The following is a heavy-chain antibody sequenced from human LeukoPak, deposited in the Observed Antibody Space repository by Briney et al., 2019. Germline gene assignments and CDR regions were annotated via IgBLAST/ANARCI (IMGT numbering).Heavy chain of an antibody. CDR1: GGSISSGGYS. CDR3: ARGLNFDY. CDR2: IYHSGST. J-gene: IGHJ4*02. Sequence: SETLSLTCAVSGGSISSGGYSWSWIRQPPGKGLEWIGYIYHSGSTYYNPSLKSRVTISVDRSKNQFSLKLSSVTAADTAVYYCARGLNFDYWGQGTLVTVS. V-gene: IGHV4-30-2*01.